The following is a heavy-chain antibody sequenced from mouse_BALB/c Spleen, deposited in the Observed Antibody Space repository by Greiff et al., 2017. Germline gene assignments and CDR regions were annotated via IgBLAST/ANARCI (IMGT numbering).Heavy chain of an antibody. CDR3: ASLNYYGSRYYFDY. D-gene: IGHD1-1*01. Sequence: VQLKQSGAELVKPGASVKLSCTASGFNIKDTYMHWVKQRPEQGLEWIGRIDPANGNTKYDPKFQGKATITADTSSNTAYLQLSSLTSEDTAVYYCASLNYYGSRYYFDYWGQGTTLTVSS. J-gene: IGHJ2*01. V-gene: IGHV14-3*02. CDR2: IDPANGNT. CDR1: GFNIKDTY.